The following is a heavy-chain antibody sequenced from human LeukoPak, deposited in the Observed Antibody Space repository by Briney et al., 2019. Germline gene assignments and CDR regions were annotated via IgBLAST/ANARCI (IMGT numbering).Heavy chain of an antibody. J-gene: IGHJ4*02. V-gene: IGHV4-4*07. CDR2: IYSTGST. CDR1: GGSISSYY. D-gene: IGHD6-13*01. CDR3: ARQRASAGTAGFGF. Sequence: SETLSLTCTVSGGSISSYYWSWVRQPAGKGLEWVGRIYSTGSTNYNPSLNSRVTMSVDTSKNQFSLRLRAVNAADRAVYYCARQRASAGTAGFGFWGQGALVTVSS.